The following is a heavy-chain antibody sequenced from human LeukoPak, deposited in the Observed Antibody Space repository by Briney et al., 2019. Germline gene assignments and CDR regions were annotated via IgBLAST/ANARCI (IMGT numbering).Heavy chain of an antibody. CDR3: ARDSQHYYDSSGYVAFEFDY. J-gene: IGHJ4*02. Sequence: ASVKVSCKASGYTFTSYGISWVRQAPGQGLEWMGWISAYNGNTNYARKLQGRVTMTTDTSTSTAYMELRSLRSDDTAVYYCARDSQHYYDSSGYVAFEFDYWGQGTLVTVSS. V-gene: IGHV1-18*01. CDR2: ISAYNGNT. CDR1: GYTFTSYG. D-gene: IGHD3-22*01.